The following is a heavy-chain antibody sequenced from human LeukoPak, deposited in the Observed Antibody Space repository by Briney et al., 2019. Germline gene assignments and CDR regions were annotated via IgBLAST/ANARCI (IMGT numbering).Heavy chain of an antibody. Sequence: ASVKVSCKASGGTFSSYAISWVRQAPGQGLEWMGWINPNSGGTNYAQKLQGRVTMTRDTSISTAYMELSRLRSDDTAVYYCARSGLRRGGYDAFDIGGQGTMVTVSS. D-gene: IGHD4-17*01. V-gene: IGHV1-2*02. CDR1: GGTFSSYA. CDR2: INPNSGGT. J-gene: IGHJ3*02. CDR3: ARSGLRRGGYDAFDI.